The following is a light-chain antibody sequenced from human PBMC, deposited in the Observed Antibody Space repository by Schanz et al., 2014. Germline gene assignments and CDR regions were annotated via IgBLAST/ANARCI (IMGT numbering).Light chain of an antibody. Sequence: DIQMSQSPSSLSASVGDRVTITCRASQGINSYLAWYQQKPGKVPKLLIYAASTLQSGVPSRFSGSGSGTDFTLTISSLQPEDVATYYGQRTYNALGFTFGPGTKVDIK. J-gene: IGKJ3*01. CDR3: QRTYNALGFT. V-gene: IGKV1-27*01. CDR2: AAS. CDR1: QGINSY.